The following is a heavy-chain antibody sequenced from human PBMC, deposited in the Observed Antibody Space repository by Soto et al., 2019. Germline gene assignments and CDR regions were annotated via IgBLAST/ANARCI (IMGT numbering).Heavy chain of an antibody. D-gene: IGHD6-13*01. CDR1: GFTFFSFG. J-gene: IGHJ4*02. CDR3: AKDREPYSRSWPYY. CDR2: ISHDGTKK. Sequence: GGSLRLSXAASGFTFFSFGMHWVRQAPGKGLEWVTLISHDGTKKYYADSVKGRFTISRDNSKNTLYLQMNSLRVEDTAVYYCAKDREPYSRSWPYYWGQGTLVTVSS. V-gene: IGHV3-30*18.